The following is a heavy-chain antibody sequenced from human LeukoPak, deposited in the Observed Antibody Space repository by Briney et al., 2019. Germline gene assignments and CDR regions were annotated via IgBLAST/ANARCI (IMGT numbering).Heavy chain of an antibody. D-gene: IGHD5-18*01. CDR3: ARDDGYSYGFDY. V-gene: IGHV3-23*01. Sequence: QPGGSLRLSCAASGFTFSSYAMGWVRQAPGKGLECVSAISGNGASTYYADSVKGRLTISRDNSKNTLYLQVDSLRAEDTAVYYCARDDGYSYGFDYWGQGTLVTVSS. CDR1: GFTFSSYA. CDR2: ISGNGAST. J-gene: IGHJ4*02.